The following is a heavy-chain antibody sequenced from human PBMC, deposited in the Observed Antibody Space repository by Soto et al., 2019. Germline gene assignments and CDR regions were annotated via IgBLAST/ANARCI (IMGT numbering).Heavy chain of an antibody. CDR3: ARDETTVKTTSALSFNY. CDR1: GFTFSSYS. J-gene: IGHJ4*02. D-gene: IGHD4-17*01. CDR2: ISSSSSYI. V-gene: IGHV3-21*01. Sequence: GGSLRLSCAASGFTFSSYSMNWVRQAPGKGLEWVSSISSSSSYIYYADSVKGRFTISRDNAKNSLYLQMNSLRAEDTAVYYCARDETTVKTTSALSFNYWGQGTLVTVSS.